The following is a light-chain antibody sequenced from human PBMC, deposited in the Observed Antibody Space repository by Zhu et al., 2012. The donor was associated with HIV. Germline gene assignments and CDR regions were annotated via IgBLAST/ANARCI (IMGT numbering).Light chain of an antibody. Sequence: DIQMTQSPSSLSASVGDRVTITCWASQNVGRYLAWYQQKPGKAPKALIYKASNLESGVPSRFSGSGPGTEFTLTISSLQPDDLATYYCQQYETYPLTFGQGTRLGIK. J-gene: IGKJ5*01. CDR1: QNVGRY. CDR2: KAS. CDR3: QQYETYPLT. V-gene: IGKV1-5*03.